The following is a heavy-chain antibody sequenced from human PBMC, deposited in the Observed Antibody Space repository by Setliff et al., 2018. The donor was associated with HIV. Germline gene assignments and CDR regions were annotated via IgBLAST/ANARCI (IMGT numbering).Heavy chain of an antibody. V-gene: IGHV3-7*03. CDR3: ARDYYDILTGYYLNSYYYYMDV. CDR1: GFTFSSYW. Sequence: PGGSLRLSCAASGFTFSSYWMSWVRQAPGKGLEWVANIKQDGSEKYYVDSVKGRFTISRDNAKNSLYLQMNSLRAEDTAVYYCARDYYDILTGYYLNSYYYYMDVWGKGTTVTV. CDR2: IKQDGSEK. D-gene: IGHD3-9*01. J-gene: IGHJ6*03.